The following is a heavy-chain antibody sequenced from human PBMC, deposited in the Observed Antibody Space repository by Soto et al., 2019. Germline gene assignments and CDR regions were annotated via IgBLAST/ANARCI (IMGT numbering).Heavy chain of an antibody. Sequence: EVHLVESGGGLVQPGGSLRLSCAASGFSFRSSWMSWVRQAPGKGLQWGANINQDGSANYYAASVRGRFTITRDNADNSLYLQMNSLRAEDTAVYYCAREDWYYLDYWGQGTLVTVSS. CDR1: GFSFRSSW. D-gene: IGHD3-9*01. V-gene: IGHV3-7*03. CDR2: INQDGSAN. CDR3: AREDWYYLDY. J-gene: IGHJ4*02.